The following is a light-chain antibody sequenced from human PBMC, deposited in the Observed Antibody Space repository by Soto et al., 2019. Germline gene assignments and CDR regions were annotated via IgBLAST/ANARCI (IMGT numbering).Light chain of an antibody. J-gene: IGKJ1*01. CDR3: QQYHTDWT. CDR2: AAS. V-gene: IGKV1-5*01. CDR1: ESIDNW. Sequence: DIQMTQSPSTLSASAGDTVTITCRASESIDNWLAWYQQKPGKAPKLLLFAASTLVGGVPSRFSGRGSGTEFTLTCSSLQADDFATYYCQQYHTDWTFGQGTKVEIK.